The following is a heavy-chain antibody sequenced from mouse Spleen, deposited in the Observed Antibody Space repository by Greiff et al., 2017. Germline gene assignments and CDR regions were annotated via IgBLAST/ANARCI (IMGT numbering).Heavy chain of an antibody. CDR2: IYPSDSYT. CDR1: GYTFTSYW. Sequence: VQLQQPGAELVRPGASVKLSCKASGYTFTSYWINWVKQRPGQGLEWIGNIYPSDSYTNYNQKFKDKATLTVDKSSSTAYMQLSSPTSEDSAVYYCTGYGYDGDFDYWGQGTTLTVSS. D-gene: IGHD2-2*01. V-gene: IGHV1-69*02. J-gene: IGHJ2*01. CDR3: TGYGYDGDFDY.